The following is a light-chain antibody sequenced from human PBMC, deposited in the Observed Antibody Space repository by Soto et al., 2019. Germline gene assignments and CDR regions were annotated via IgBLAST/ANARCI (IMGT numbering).Light chain of an antibody. CDR2: VAS. V-gene: IGKV3-15*01. J-gene: IGKJ1*01. CDR1: QSITSN. Sequence: EVVMTQSPATLSVSPGERATLSCRASQSITSNLVWFQQKPGQAPRPLIYVASIRATGIPARFSGSGSGTEFTLTISSLPSEDFAVYYCQQYNNSPWTFGQGTKVEIK. CDR3: QQYNNSPWT.